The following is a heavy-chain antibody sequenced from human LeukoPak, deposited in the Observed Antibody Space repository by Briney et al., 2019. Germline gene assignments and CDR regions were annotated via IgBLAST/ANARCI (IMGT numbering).Heavy chain of an antibody. V-gene: IGHV4-34*01. CDR1: GGSFSGYY. CDR2: INHSGST. Sequence: PSETLSLTCAVYGGSFSGYYWSWIRQPPGKGLEWIGEINHSGSTNYNPSLRSRVTISVDTSKKHFSLKLTSVTAADTAVYFCAQTLEVFTITVHYWGQGTLVTVSS. CDR3: AQTLEVFTITVHY. J-gene: IGHJ4*02. D-gene: IGHD2-8*02.